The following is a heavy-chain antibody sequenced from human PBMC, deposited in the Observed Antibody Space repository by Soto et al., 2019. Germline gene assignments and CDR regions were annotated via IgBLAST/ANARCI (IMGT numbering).Heavy chain of an antibody. CDR2: IYPGDSDT. V-gene: IGHV5-51*01. CDR3: ARQDSSSDYYYGMDV. D-gene: IGHD6-6*01. J-gene: IGHJ6*02. CDR1: GYKFATYW. Sequence: GESLKISCKGSGYKFATYWIAWVRQMPGRGLEWMGIIYPGDSDTRYSPSFQGQVTISADKSISTAYLQWSSLKASDTAMYYCARQDSSSDYYYGMDVWGQGTTVTVSS.